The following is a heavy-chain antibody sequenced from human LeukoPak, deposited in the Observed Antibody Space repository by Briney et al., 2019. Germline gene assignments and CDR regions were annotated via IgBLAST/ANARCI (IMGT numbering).Heavy chain of an antibody. CDR2: MNPNSGNT. J-gene: IGHJ5*02. D-gene: IGHD3-3*01. V-gene: IGHV1-8*01. Sequence: ASVKVSCKASGYTFTRYDINWVRQATGQGLEWMGWMNPNSGNTGYAQKFQGRVTMTRNTSISTAYMELSSLRSEDTAVYYCARGFSYDFWSGSNWFDPWGQGTLVTVSS. CDR1: GYTFTRYD. CDR3: ARGFSYDFWSGSNWFDP.